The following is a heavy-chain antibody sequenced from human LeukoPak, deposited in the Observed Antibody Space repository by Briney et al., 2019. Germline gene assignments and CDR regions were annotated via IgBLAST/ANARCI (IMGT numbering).Heavy chain of an antibody. CDR2: FDPEDGET. Sequence: WASVKVSCKVSGYTLTELSMHWVRQAPGKGLEWMGGFDPEDGETIYAQKFQGRVTITEDTSTDTAYMELSSLRSEDTAVYYCATGANSGYGLDYWGQGTLVTVSS. D-gene: IGHD5-12*01. J-gene: IGHJ4*02. CDR1: GYTLTELS. CDR3: ATGANSGYGLDY. V-gene: IGHV1-24*01.